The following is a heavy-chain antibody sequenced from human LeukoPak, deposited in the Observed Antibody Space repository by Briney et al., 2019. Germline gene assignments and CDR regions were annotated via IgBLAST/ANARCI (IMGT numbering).Heavy chain of an antibody. CDR3: ARGGDTAMDY. J-gene: IGHJ4*02. D-gene: IGHD5-18*01. CDR1: GGSISSYY. Sequence: PSETLSLTCTVAGGSISSYYWSWIRQPPGKGLEWIGYIYYSGSTNYNPSLKSRVTISVDTSKNQFSLKLSSVTAADTAVYYCARGGDTAMDYWSQGTLVTVSS. V-gene: IGHV4-59*08. CDR2: IYYSGST.